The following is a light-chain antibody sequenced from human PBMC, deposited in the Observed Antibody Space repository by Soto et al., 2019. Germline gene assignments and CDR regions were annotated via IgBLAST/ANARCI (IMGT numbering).Light chain of an antibody. CDR2: AAS. CDR1: QSLPTNS. V-gene: IGKV3-20*01. J-gene: IGKJ3*01. CDR3: QQDDVSPLP. Sequence: EIVLTQSPGTLSLSPGERATLSCRASQSLPTNSLAWYQQKPGQTPRLLIYAASTRDTGIPDRFSGSGSGTDFALNISRPEPEDFAMYYFQQDDVSPLPFRPGTKVDVK.